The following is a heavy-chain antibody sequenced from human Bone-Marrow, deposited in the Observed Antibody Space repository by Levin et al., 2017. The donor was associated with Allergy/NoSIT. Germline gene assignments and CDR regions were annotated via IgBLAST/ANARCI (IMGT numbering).Heavy chain of an antibody. V-gene: IGHV3-74*03. CDR3: SRFAADYVVDAFDL. CDR2: INSDGSVT. D-gene: IGHD4-17*01. Sequence: GESLKISCAASGFTFGMYWMHWVRRAPGKGLVWVARINSDGSVTEYADSVKGRVTTSRDNAKNTLFLQINNLSAEDSAIYFCSRFAADYVVDAFDLWGQGTMVTVSS. CDR1: GFTFGMYW. J-gene: IGHJ3*01.